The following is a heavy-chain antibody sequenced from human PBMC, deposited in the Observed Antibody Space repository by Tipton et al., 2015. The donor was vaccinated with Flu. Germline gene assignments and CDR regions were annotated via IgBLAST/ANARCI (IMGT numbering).Heavy chain of an antibody. D-gene: IGHD3-16*02. CDR3: ARDYLLGDLSFFDN. Sequence: TLSLTCSVSGASINSNDYYWGWVRQPPGKGLEWIGSIYTSGSTNYNASLKSRVTMSVDTSKNQFSLKLSSVTVADTAVYYCARDYLLGDLSFFDNWGQGTLVTVSS. V-gene: IGHV4-39*07. J-gene: IGHJ4*02. CDR2: IYTSGST. CDR1: GASINSNDYY.